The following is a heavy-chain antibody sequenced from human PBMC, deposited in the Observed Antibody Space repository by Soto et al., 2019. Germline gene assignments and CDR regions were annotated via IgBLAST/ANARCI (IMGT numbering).Heavy chain of an antibody. CDR3: ARHHDS. CDR1: GGSFSGYY. V-gene: IGHV4-59*08. J-gene: IGHJ4*02. Sequence: PSETLSLTCAVYGGSFSGYYWSWIRQPPGKGLEWIGYIYYRGTTSYNPSLNSRVTMSVDTSKNQFSLKLSSVTAADTAVYYCARHHDSWGQGTLVTVSS. CDR2: IYYRGTT.